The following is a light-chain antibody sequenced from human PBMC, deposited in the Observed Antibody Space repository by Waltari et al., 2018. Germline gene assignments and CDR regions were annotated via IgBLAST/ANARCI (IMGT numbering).Light chain of an antibody. V-gene: IGLV4-69*01. CDR2: VNSDGSN. Sequence: QLVVTQSPSASASLGASVKLTCTLSSGHSSNIIAWLQQQPEKGPRYLMKVNSDGSNSRGDGIPDRFSGSSSGAERYLTISSLQAEDEADYYCQTGGHGTWVFGGGTKLTVL. CDR3: QTGGHGTWV. J-gene: IGLJ3*02. CDR1: SGHSSNI.